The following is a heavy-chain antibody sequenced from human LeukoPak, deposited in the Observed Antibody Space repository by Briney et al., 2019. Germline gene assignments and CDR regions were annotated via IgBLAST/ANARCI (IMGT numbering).Heavy chain of an antibody. CDR3: ARDPDYYGSGSYDY. CDR2: IIPVFGTA. D-gene: IGHD3-10*01. Sequence: SVKVSCKASGGTFSSYAISWVRQAPGQGLEWMGGIIPVFGTANYAQKFQGRVTITADESTSTAYMELSSLRSGDTAVYYCARDPDYYGSGSYDYWGQGTLVTVSS. CDR1: GGTFSSYA. J-gene: IGHJ4*02. V-gene: IGHV1-69*13.